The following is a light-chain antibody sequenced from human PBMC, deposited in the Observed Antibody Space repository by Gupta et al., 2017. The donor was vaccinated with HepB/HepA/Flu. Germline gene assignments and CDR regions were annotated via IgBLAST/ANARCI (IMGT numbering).Light chain of an antibody. CDR1: SSNIGAGYD. Sequence: QSVLTLSPSVCGPPVQTLIIPCTGSSSNIGAGYDVHWYQQLPGTAPKLLIYGNSNRPSGVPDRFSGSKSGTSASLAITGLQAEDEADYYCQSYDSSLSGVVFGGGTKLTVL. CDR2: GNS. J-gene: IGLJ2*01. CDR3: QSYDSSLSGVV. V-gene: IGLV1-40*01.